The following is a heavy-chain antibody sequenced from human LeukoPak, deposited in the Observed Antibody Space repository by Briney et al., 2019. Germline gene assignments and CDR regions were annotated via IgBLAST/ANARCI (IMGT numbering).Heavy chain of an antibody. CDR1: GYTFTGYY. CDR3: ARDLFWGQDDVFDI. D-gene: IGHD3-10*02. CDR2: INPSGGNT. V-gene: IGHV1-46*01. Sequence: GASVKVSCKASGYTFTGYYMHWVRQAPGQGLEWMGIINPSGGNTNYAQKFQGRVTMTRDTPTSTVYMEMSSLRSEDTAVYYCARDLFWGQDDVFDIWGQGTMVTVSS. J-gene: IGHJ3*02.